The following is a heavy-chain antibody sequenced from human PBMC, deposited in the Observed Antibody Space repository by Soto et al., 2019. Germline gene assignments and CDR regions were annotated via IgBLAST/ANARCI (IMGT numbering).Heavy chain of an antibody. D-gene: IGHD2-15*01. CDR2: IYWDDDK. Sequence: QITLKESGPTLVKPTQTLTLTCTFSGFSLSTSGVGVAWIRQPPGKALEWLALIYWDDDKRYRPSLETRLTITKDTSKNQVVLTMTNVDSVDTATYYCAYLPCSGGSRYWFSYSGMDVWGQGTTVIVSS. J-gene: IGHJ6*02. CDR3: AYLPCSGGSRYWFSYSGMDV. CDR1: GFSLSTSGVG. V-gene: IGHV2-5*02.